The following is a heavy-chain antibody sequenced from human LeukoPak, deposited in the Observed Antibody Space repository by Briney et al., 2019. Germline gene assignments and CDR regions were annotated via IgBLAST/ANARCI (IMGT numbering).Heavy chain of an antibody. J-gene: IGHJ5*02. D-gene: IGHD5-12*01. V-gene: IGHV3-74*01. CDR3: ARGYDIYPLGWWFDP. Sequence: GGSLRLSCEVSGFSFSTYWMHWVRQAPGKGLVWVSRINSGGSIAYYADSVKGRFTISRDNAKDTLYLQMNSLRDEDTAVYYCARGYDIYPLGWWFDPWGQGTRVTVSS. CDR1: GFSFSTYW. CDR2: INSGGSIA.